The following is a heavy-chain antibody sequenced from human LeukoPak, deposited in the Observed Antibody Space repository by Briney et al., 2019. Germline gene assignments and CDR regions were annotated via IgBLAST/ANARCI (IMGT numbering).Heavy chain of an antibody. V-gene: IGHV3-74*01. CDR1: GFTFSSYW. J-gene: IGHJ4*02. CDR3: AGDSLYDYDKYFDY. D-gene: IGHD3-22*01. Sequence: GGSLRLSCAASGFTFSSYWMHWVRQAPGKGLVWVSRINSDGSSTSYADSVKGRFTISRDNAKNTLYLQMNSLRAEDTAVYYCAGDSLYDYDKYFDYWGQGTLVTVSS. CDR2: INSDGSST.